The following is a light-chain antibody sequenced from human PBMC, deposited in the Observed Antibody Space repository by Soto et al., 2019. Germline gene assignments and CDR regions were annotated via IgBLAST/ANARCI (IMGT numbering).Light chain of an antibody. J-gene: IGKJ1*01. CDR1: QSVSSN. V-gene: IGKV3-15*01. CDR2: GAS. CDR3: QHYNSWPRT. Sequence: EMVMTQSPATLSVSPGERATLSCSASQSVSSNLAWYQQKPGQAPRLLIYGASTRATGVPARFSGSGSGTEFTLPISSLQSDDFAVYHCQHYNSWPRTFGQGTKVESK.